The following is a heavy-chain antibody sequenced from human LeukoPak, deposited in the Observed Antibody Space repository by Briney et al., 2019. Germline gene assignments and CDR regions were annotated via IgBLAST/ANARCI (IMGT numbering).Heavy chain of an antibody. V-gene: IGHV4-61*02. CDR2: IYTSGST. CDR3: ASRSQLYVYGMDV. Sequence: SETLSLTCTVSGGSISSGSYYWSWIRQPAGKGLEWIGRIYTSGSTNYNPSLKSRVTISVDTSKNQFSLKLSSVTAADTAVYYCASRSQLYVYGMDVWGQGTTVTVSS. D-gene: IGHD5-18*01. J-gene: IGHJ6*02. CDR1: GGSISSGSYY.